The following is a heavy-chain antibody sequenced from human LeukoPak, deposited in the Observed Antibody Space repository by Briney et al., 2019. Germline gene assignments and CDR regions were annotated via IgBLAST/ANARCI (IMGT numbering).Heavy chain of an antibody. Sequence: GGSLRLSCAASGFTLSNYAMHWVRQAPGKGLEWVAVIPYDGSNKYYADSVKGRFTISRDTPKNTLYVQMNSLRGEDTAVFYCAREDGGNSEGYFDLWGRGTLVTVFS. D-gene: IGHD4-23*01. CDR2: IPYDGSNK. V-gene: IGHV3-30-3*01. CDR1: GFTLSNYA. CDR3: AREDGGNSEGYFDL. J-gene: IGHJ2*01.